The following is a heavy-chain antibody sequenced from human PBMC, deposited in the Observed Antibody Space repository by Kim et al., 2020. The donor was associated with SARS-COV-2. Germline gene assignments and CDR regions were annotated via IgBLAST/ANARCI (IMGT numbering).Heavy chain of an antibody. CDR2: INPNSGGT. CDR1: GYTFTGYY. D-gene: IGHD1-1*01. V-gene: IGHV1-2*06. Sequence: ASVKVSCKASGYTFTGYYMHWVRQAPGQGLEWMGRINPNSGGTNYAQKFQGRVTMTRDTSISTAYMELSRLRSDDTAVYYCAREPYNWNEHIYYYYGMDVWGQGTTVTVSS. J-gene: IGHJ6*02. CDR3: AREPYNWNEHIYYYYGMDV.